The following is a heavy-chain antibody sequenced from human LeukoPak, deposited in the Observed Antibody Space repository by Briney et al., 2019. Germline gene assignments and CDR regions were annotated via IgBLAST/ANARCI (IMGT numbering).Heavy chain of an antibody. V-gene: IGHV4-39*01. CDR2: ISYSGST. CDR3: ARHEWSYVTYFDF. D-gene: IGHD1-26*01. CDR1: GGSISRSNYY. Sequence: SETLSLTCTVSGGSISRSNYYWGWIRQPPGKGLEWIGSISYSGSTYYNPSLRNRITIFVDTSKNQFSLKLSSVTAADTAVYYCARHEWSYVTYFDFWGQGTRVTASS. J-gene: IGHJ4*02.